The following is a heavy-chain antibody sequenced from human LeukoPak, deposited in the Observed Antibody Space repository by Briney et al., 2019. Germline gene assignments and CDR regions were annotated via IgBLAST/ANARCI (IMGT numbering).Heavy chain of an antibody. J-gene: IGHJ5*02. D-gene: IGHD6-13*01. CDR3: ARDKSSSWYKWFDP. CDR1: GGSLSSYY. Sequence: SETLSLTCTDSGGSLSSYYWSWIRQPPGKGLEWIGYIYYSGSTNYNPSLKSRVTISVDTSKNQFSLKLSSVTAADTAVYYCARDKSSSWYKWFDPWGQGTLVTVSS. V-gene: IGHV4-59*01. CDR2: IYYSGST.